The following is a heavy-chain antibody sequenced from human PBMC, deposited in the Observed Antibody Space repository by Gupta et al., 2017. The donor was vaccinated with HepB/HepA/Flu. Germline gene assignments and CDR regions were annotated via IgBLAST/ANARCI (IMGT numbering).Heavy chain of an antibody. Sequence: QVQLVQSGAEVKKPGASVKVSCKTSGYTFMRYFIHWVRQVPGQGLEWVGRVNPSGGGIHYAQEFRDRVSVTRDTATSTVYMELRSRISDDTAVYYCARELDRTCYFDHWGQGTLVTVSS. J-gene: IGHJ4*02. CDR3: ARELDRTCYFDH. V-gene: IGHV1-46*01. CDR2: VNPSGGGI. CDR1: GYTFMRYF. D-gene: IGHD3-22*01.